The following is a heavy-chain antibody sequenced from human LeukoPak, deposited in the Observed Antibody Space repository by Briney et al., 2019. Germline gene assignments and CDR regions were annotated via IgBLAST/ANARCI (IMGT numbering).Heavy chain of an antibody. CDR3: TRGLTGGLDS. Sequence: GGSLRLSCAASGFTFSSYDMHWVRQAPGKGLEWVSYIAITGDTYYLGSVKGRFTISRENAKNSLYLQMNSLRAGDTAVYYCTRGLTGGLDSWGQGTLVTVSS. D-gene: IGHD1-26*01. V-gene: IGHV3-13*04. CDR1: GFTFSSYD. J-gene: IGHJ5*01. CDR2: IAITGDT.